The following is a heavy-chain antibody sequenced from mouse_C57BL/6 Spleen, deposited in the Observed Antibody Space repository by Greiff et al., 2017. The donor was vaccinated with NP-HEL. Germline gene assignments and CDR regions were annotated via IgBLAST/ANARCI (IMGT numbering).Heavy chain of an antibody. V-gene: IGHV5-17*01. J-gene: IGHJ2*01. CDR3: ARGGASGFDY. D-gene: IGHD3-1*01. Sequence: EVQVVESGGGLVKPGGSLKLSCAASGFTFSDYGMHWVRQAPEKGLEWVAYISSGSSTIYYADTVKGRSTISRDNAKNTLFLQMTSLRSEDTAMYYCARGGASGFDYWGQGTTLTVSS. CDR2: ISSGSSTI. CDR1: GFTFSDYG.